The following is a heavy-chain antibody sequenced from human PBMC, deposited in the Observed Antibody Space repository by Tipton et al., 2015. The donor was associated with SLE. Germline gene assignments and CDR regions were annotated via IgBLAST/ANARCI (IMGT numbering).Heavy chain of an antibody. CDR2: ISKSSTTI. Sequence: SLRLSCAASGFTFSSYSMNWVRQAPGKGLEWVSYISKSSTTIYFADSVKGRFTISRDNAKNSLYLQMSLRAEDTAVYYCARGGATGGWYSEYFQHWGQGTLVTVSS. V-gene: IGHV3-48*01. D-gene: IGHD6-19*01. J-gene: IGHJ1*01. CDR1: GFTFSSYS. CDR3: ARGGATGGWYSEYFQH.